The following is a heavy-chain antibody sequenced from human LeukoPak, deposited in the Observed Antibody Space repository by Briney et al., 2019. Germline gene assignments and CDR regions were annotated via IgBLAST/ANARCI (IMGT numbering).Heavy chain of an antibody. V-gene: IGHV4-59*01. CDR2: ISYSGST. CDR3: ARGDAMLRGVIDELDP. J-gene: IGHJ5*02. D-gene: IGHD3-10*01. Sequence: SETLSLTCTVSGGSISSYFWSWIRQPPGKGLEWIGYISYSGSTNYNASLRSRVTMSVDTSKNQFSLRLSSVTAADTAVYYCARGDAMLRGVIDELDPWGQGTLVTVSS. CDR1: GGSISSYF.